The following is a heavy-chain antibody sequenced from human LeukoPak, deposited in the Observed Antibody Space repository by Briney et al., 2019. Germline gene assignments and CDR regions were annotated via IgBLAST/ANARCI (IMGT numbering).Heavy chain of an antibody. CDR1: GYTFTSYA. CDR3: ARVEGYCSGGSCYSYAFDY. J-gene: IGHJ4*02. V-gene: IGHV1-2*02. D-gene: IGHD2-15*01. CDR2: INPSSGGT. Sequence: ASVKVSCKASGYTFTSYAMNWVRQAPGQGLEWMGWINPSSGGTNYAQKFQGRVTMTRDTSISTAYMELSRLRSDDTAVYYCARVEGYCSGGSCYSYAFDYWGQGTLVTVSS.